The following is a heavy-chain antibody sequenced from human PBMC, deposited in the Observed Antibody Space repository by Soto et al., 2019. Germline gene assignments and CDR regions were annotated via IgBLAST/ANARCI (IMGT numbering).Heavy chain of an antibody. D-gene: IGHD2-15*01. J-gene: IGHJ6*02. Sequence: QVQLVQSGAEVKKPGSSVKVSCKASGGTFSSYAISWVRQAPGQGLEWMGGIIPIFGTANYAQKFQGGVTITADKSTSTAYMELSSLRYEDTAVYYCARTIQQYCSGGSCYSGTLIPFRENYYYYDGMDVWGQGTTVTVSS. CDR3: ARTIQQYCSGGSCYSGTLIPFRENYYYYDGMDV. V-gene: IGHV1-69*06. CDR1: GGTFSSYA. CDR2: IIPIFGTA.